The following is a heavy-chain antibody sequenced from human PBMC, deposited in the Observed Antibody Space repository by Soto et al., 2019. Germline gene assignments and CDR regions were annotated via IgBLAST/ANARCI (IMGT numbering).Heavy chain of an antibody. V-gene: IGHV1-8*01. CDR1: GYTFTSYD. J-gene: IGHJ5*02. Sequence: QVQLVQSGAEVRKPGASVKVSCKASGYTFTSYDINWVRQATGQGLEYLGWMSPNSGNTGYVPKFQGRVTMTWDTSITTAYMELSSSRSEDTAVYFCARGVKYGAYARWFDPWGQGTLVTVSS. CDR3: ARGVKYGAYARWFDP. CDR2: MSPNSGNT. D-gene: IGHD4-17*01.